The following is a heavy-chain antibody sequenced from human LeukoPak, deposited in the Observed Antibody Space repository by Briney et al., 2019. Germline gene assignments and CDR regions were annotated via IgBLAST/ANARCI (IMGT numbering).Heavy chain of an antibody. V-gene: IGHV4-61*01. CDR1: GASVSSGSYY. D-gene: IGHD5-18*01. Sequence: SETLSLTCTVSGASVSSGSYYWSWIRQPPGKGLEWIGYIYYSGSTNYNPSLKSRVTISVDTSKNQFPLKLSSVTAADTAVYYCARGSRGYSYGWGQGTLVTVSS. CDR3: ARGSRGYSYG. CDR2: IYYSGST. J-gene: IGHJ4*02.